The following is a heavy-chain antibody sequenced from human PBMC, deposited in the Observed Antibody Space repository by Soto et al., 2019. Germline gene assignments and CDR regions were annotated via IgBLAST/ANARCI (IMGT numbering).Heavy chain of an antibody. CDR3: ASLWGPYYFDHYGMDV. J-gene: IGHJ6*02. V-gene: IGHV4-39*01. CDR1: GGSITNDNYY. Sequence: SETLSLTCTVSGGSITNDNYYWAWIRQPPGKGLEWIGSIYHVGNTYYNSSLKSRVTISVDTSKNLFSLRLTSLTATDTAVYYCASLWGPYYFDHYGMDVWGQGIAVTVSS. D-gene: IGHD7-27*01. CDR2: IYHVGNT.